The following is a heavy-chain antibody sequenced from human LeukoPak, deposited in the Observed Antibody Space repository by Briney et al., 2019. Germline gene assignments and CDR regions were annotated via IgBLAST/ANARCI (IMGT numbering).Heavy chain of an antibody. V-gene: IGHV4-38-2*02. CDR3: ARDGVFHDSDGYSFDY. Sequence: SETLSLTCAVSNYSITSGYFWGWIRQPPGKGLEWIASIYHSGTTSYNPTLRNRVTLFVDKSKNQFSLKLTSLTAADTAVYYFARDGVFHDSDGYSFDYWGQGTLVTVSS. D-gene: IGHD3-22*01. CDR2: IYHSGTT. CDR1: NYSITSGYF. J-gene: IGHJ4*02.